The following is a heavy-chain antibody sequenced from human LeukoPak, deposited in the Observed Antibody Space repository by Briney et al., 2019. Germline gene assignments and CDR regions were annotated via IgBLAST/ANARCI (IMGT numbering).Heavy chain of an antibody. J-gene: IGHJ5*02. V-gene: IGHV4-59*01. D-gene: IGHD2-2*01. CDR2: IYYSGST. CDR3: ARRVIVVVPAAPPTNWFDP. Sequence: SETLSLTCTVSGGSISSYYWSWIRQPPGKGLEWIGYIYYSGSTNYNPSLKSRVTISVDTSKNQFSLKLSSVTAADTAVYYCARRVIVVVPAAPPTNWFDPWGQGTLVTVSS. CDR1: GGSISSYY.